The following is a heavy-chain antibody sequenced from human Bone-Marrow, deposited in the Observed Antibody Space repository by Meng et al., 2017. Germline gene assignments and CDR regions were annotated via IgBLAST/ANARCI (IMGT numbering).Heavy chain of an antibody. D-gene: IGHD3-10*01. V-gene: IGHV4-4*02. Sequence: QVQLKESGPGLVKPSGTLSLTCAVSGGSIISINWWTWVRHPPGKGLEWIGEIFHTGNTNFHPSLKSRVTISVDKSKNQFSLKLNSVTAADTAVYYCARVDWSGGNPIDSWGQGTLVTVSS. CDR2: IFHTGNT. CDR3: ARVDWSGGNPIDS. J-gene: IGHJ4*02. CDR1: GGSIISINW.